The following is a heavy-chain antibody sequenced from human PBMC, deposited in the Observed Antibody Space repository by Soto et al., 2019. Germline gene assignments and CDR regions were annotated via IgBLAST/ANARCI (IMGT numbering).Heavy chain of an antibody. CDR3: ARSIVVVTALDH. Sequence: HVQLVQSGAEEKKPGASVKVSCKASGYTFTSYAMHWVRQAPGQRLEWMGWINAGNGNTKYSQKFQGRVTITRDTSASTAYMELSRLRSEDTAVYYCARSIVVVTALDHWGQGTLVTVSS. D-gene: IGHD2-21*02. CDR2: INAGNGNT. V-gene: IGHV1-3*05. J-gene: IGHJ4*02. CDR1: GYTFTSYA.